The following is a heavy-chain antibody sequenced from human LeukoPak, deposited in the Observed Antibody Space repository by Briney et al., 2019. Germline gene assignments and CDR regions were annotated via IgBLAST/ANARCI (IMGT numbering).Heavy chain of an antibody. CDR1: GGSISGGGHY. J-gene: IGHJ4*02. CDR2: IYYSGST. CDR3: ARHRDYGSGWYGFDY. Sequence: PSETLSLTCTVSGGSISGGGHYWSWIRQHPGKGLEWIGYIYYSGSTYYNPSLKSRVTISVDTSKNQFSLKLSSVTAADTAVYYCARHRDYGSGWYGFDYWGQGTLVTVSS. D-gene: IGHD6-19*01. V-gene: IGHV4-31*03.